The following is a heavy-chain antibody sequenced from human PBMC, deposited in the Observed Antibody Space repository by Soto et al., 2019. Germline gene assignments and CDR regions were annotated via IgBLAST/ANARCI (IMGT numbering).Heavy chain of an antibody. CDR1: GGSFSGSY. J-gene: IGHJ4*02. Sequence: SETLSLTCAVYGGSFSGSYWTWICQPPGKGLEWIGEITHSGSTNYNPSLKSRVTISVDTSKNQFSLNLNSVTAADTAVYYCARSSVRGWSYWGQGTLVTVSS. D-gene: IGHD3-10*02. CDR3: ARSSVRGWSY. CDR2: ITHSGST. V-gene: IGHV4-34*01.